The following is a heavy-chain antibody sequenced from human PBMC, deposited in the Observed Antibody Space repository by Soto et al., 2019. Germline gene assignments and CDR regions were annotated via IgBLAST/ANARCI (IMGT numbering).Heavy chain of an antibody. CDR3: ARKGGWGIITH. Sequence: QVQLQQWGAGLLKPSETLSLTCAVYGGSFSGHYWSWIRQPPGKGLEWIGEINQSGSTNYNPSLKSGVTISVDTSKNQISLKLSSVTAADTAVYYCARKGGWGIITHWGQGTLVTVSS. CDR1: GGSFSGHY. V-gene: IGHV4-34*01. D-gene: IGHD3-16*01. CDR2: INQSGST. J-gene: IGHJ4*02.